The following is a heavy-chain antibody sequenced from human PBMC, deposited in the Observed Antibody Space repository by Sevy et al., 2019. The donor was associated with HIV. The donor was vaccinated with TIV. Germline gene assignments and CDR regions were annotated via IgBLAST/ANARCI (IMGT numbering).Heavy chain of an antibody. CDR3: AREVGGFNWRPYYFDS. CDR1: GFIFTDYW. CDR2: IKQDQSEK. J-gene: IGHJ4*02. Sequence: GGSLRLSCETSGFIFTDYWMSWVRQIPGKGLEWVATIKQDQSEKYYVDSVKGGFAISRDSAKKSVYLQMNGLRAEDTALYFCAREVGGFNWRPYYFDSWGQGTLVTVSS. D-gene: IGHD3-3*01. V-gene: IGHV3-7*01.